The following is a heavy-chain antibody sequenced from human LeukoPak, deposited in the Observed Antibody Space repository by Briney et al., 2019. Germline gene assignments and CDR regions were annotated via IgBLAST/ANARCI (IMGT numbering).Heavy chain of an antibody. J-gene: IGHJ6*02. CDR3: ARGGGLDV. D-gene: IGHD3-16*01. CDR2: ISSSSSTI. CDR1: GFTFSSYS. V-gene: IGHV3-48*01. Sequence: PGGSLRLSCAASGFTFSSYSMNWVRQAPGKGLEWVSYISSSSSTIYYADSVKGRFTISRDNAKKSLYLRMSNLRAEDTAVYFCARGGGLDVWGQGATVTVSS.